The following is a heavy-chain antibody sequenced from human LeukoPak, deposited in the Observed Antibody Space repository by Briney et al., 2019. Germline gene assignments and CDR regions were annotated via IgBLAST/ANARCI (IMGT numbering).Heavy chain of an antibody. J-gene: IGHJ4*02. V-gene: IGHV3-15*01. D-gene: IGHD5-12*01. Sequence: PGGSLRLSCAASGFSFSNAWMSWVRQAPGKGLEWVGQIKSKTDGGTTDYAAPVKGRFTISRDDSKNTPYLQMNSLKTEDTAVYYCTTLGSGYSSFWGQGTLVTVSS. CDR3: TTLGSGYSSF. CDR1: GFSFSNAW. CDR2: IKSKTDGGTT.